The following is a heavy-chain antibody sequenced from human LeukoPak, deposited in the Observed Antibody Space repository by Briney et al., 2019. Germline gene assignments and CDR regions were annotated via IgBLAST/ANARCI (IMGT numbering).Heavy chain of an antibody. CDR1: GGSISSGSYY. J-gene: IGHJ4*02. Sequence: SETLSLTCTVSGGSISSGSYYWSWIRQPAGKGLEWIGRIYTSGSTNYNPSLKSRVTISVDTSKNQFSLKLSSVTAADTAVYYCAREHGGNGRSVEGWGQGTLVTVSS. D-gene: IGHD4-23*01. CDR2: IYTSGST. V-gene: IGHV4-61*02. CDR3: AREHGGNGRSVEG.